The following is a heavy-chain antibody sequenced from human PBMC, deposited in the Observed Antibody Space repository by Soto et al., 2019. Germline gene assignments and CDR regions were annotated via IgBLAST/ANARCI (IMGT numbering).Heavy chain of an antibody. CDR1: VFTLSNYW. CDR3: ARGYCTSASCYPNWFGP. CDR2: IKLDGSEE. D-gene: IGHD2-2*01. J-gene: IGHJ5*02. V-gene: IGHV3-7*03. Sequence: SLRLSCSASVFTLSNYWMSWFRQAPGKGLEWVANIKLDGSEEYYVDSVKGRFTISRDNAKNSLYLQMNSLRAEDTAVYYCARGYCTSASCYPNWFGPWGQGTLVTVSS.